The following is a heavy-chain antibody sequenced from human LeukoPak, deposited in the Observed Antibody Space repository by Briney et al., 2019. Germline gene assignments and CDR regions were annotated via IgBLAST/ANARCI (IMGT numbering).Heavy chain of an antibody. J-gene: IGHJ4*02. CDR3: ASGSSSVGY. CDR2: IGTAGDT. D-gene: IGHD6-6*01. Sequence: GGSLRLSCAASGFTFSSYSMNWVRQAPGKGLEWVSAIGTAGDTFYPGSVKGRFSISRENAKNSLSLQINSLKAEDTAVYYCASGSSSVGYWGQGTLVTVSS. CDR1: GFTFSSYS. V-gene: IGHV3-13*01.